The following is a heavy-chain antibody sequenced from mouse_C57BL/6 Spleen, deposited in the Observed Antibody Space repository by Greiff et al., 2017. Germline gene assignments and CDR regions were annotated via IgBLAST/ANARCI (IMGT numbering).Heavy chain of an antibody. Sequence: QVQLQQPGAELVRPGSSVKLSCKASGYTFTSYWMHWVKQRPIQGLEWIGNIDPSDSETHYNQKFKDKATLTVDKSSSTADMLLSSLTAEDSAVYYCATSYYYGSSYGYFDVWGTGTTVTVSS. CDR3: ATSYYYGSSYGYFDV. D-gene: IGHD1-1*01. CDR2: IDPSDSET. CDR1: GYTFTSYW. V-gene: IGHV1-52*01. J-gene: IGHJ1*03.